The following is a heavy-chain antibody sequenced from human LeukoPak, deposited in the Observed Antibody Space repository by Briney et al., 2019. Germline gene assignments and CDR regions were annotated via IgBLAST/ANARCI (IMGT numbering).Heavy chain of an antibody. V-gene: IGHV3-48*03. J-gene: IGHJ4*02. D-gene: IGHD3-10*01. CDR1: GFTFSSYE. Sequence: GGSLRLSCAASGFTFSSYEMNWVRQAPGKGLEWVSYISSSGSTIFYADSVQGRFTISRDNAKNSLYLQMNSLRDEDTAVYYCARLYYYGSGSSDYWGQGTLVTVSS. CDR3: ARLYYYGSGSSDY. CDR2: ISSSGSTI.